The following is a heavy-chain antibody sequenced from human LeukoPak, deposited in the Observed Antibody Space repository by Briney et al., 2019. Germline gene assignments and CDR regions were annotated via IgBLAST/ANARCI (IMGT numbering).Heavy chain of an antibody. CDR3: ARPAAYCGGDCYSSWFDP. V-gene: IGHV4-34*01. CDR1: GGSFSGYY. J-gene: IGHJ5*02. D-gene: IGHD2-21*01. CDR2: INRGGDT. Sequence: SETLSLTCAVYGGSFSGYYWSWIRQPPGKGLEWIGEINRGGDTNYNPSLKSRVTISVDTSKNQFSLKLSSVTAADTAVYYCARPAAYCGGDCYSSWFDPWGQGTLVTVSS.